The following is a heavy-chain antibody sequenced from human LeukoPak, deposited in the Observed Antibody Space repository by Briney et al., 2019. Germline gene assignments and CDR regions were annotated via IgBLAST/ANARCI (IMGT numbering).Heavy chain of an antibody. V-gene: IGHV4-59*01. D-gene: IGHD3-9*01. Sequence: SETLSLTCTVSGVSISNYYWNWIRQPPGKGLEWIGYIYYSGSTNYNPSLKSRVTISVDTSKNQFSLKLSSVTAADTAVYYCARDVGYDILTGYYGFDYWGQGTLVTVSS. CDR1: GVSISNYY. CDR2: IYYSGST. CDR3: ARDVGYDILTGYYGFDY. J-gene: IGHJ4*02.